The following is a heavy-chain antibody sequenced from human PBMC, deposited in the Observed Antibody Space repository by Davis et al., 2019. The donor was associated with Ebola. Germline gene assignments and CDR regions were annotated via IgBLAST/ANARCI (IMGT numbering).Heavy chain of an antibody. V-gene: IGHV1-18*01. CDR2: ISAYNGNT. Sequence: ASVKVSCKASGYTFTSYGISWVRQAPGQGLEWMGWISAYNGNTNYAQKLQGRVTMTTDTSTSTAYMELRSLRSDDTAVYYCARRRGYYPPFDAFDIWGQGTMVTVSS. D-gene: IGHD3-22*01. CDR1: GYTFTSYG. J-gene: IGHJ3*02. CDR3: ARRRGYYPPFDAFDI.